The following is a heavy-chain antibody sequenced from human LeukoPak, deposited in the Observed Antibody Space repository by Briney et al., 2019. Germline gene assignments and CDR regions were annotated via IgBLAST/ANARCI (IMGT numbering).Heavy chain of an antibody. Sequence: TGGSLRLSCAASGFTFSSYSMNWVRQAPGKGLEWVSSMSSSSSYIYYADSVKGRFTISRDNAKNSLYLQMNSLRAEDTAVYYCARAPPFYDSSGYYLFYFDYWGQGTLVTVSS. CDR1: GFTFSSYS. CDR2: MSSSSSYI. D-gene: IGHD3-22*01. CDR3: ARAPPFYDSSGYYLFYFDY. J-gene: IGHJ4*02. V-gene: IGHV3-21*01.